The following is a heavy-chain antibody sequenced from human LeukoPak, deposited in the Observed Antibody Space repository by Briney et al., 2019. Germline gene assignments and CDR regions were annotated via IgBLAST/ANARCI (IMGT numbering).Heavy chain of an antibody. CDR3: ATAYDSSGRTWAFDI. V-gene: IGHV4-59*12. CDR1: GGSISSYY. Sequence: SETLSLTCTVSGGSISSYYWSWIRQPPGKGLEWIGYIYYSGSTNYNPSLKSRVTISVDTYKNQFSLKLSSVTAGHRGVYYCATAYDSSGRTWAFDIWGQGTMVTVSS. D-gene: IGHD3-22*01. CDR2: IYYSGST. J-gene: IGHJ3*02.